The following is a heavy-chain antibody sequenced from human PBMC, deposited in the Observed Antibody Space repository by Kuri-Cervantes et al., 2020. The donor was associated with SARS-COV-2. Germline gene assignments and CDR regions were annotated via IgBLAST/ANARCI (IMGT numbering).Heavy chain of an antibody. CDR2: INHSGST. CDR1: GGSFSGYY. J-gene: IGHJ4*02. CDR3: ARFDWNYVGYFDY. V-gene: IGHV4-34*01. Sequence: SQTLSLTRAVYGGSFSGYYWSWIRQPPGKGLEWIGEINHSGSTNYNPSLKSRVTISVDTSKNQFSLKLSSVTAADTAVYYCARFDWNYVGYFDYWGQGTLVTVSS. D-gene: IGHD1-7*01.